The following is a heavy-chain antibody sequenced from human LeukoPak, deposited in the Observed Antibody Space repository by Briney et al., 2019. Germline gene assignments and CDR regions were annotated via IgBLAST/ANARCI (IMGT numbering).Heavy chain of an antibody. Sequence: ASVKVSCKTSGYPFTNYAINWVRQAPGQGLEFVGWLNTGTGNPTYAQAFTGRFVFSLDTSVSTAYLQISDLKPEDTAVYYCARDGLGGGGSYRFDYWGQGTLVTVSS. CDR1: GYPFTNYA. J-gene: IGHJ4*02. CDR2: LNTGTGNP. V-gene: IGHV7-4-1*02. CDR3: ARDGLGGGGSYRFDY. D-gene: IGHD1-26*01.